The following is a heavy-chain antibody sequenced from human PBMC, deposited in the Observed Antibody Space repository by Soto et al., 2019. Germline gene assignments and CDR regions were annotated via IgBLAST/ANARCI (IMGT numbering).Heavy chain of an antibody. Sequence: EVQLLESGGDLVQRGGSLRLSCAASGFTFSGYGMSWVRQAPGKGLEWVSSITSRASNTYYVDSVKGRFTISRDKSKNTLYLQMDSLTVEDTAVYYCAKEQGRVAAALDYWGQGTLGTVSS. CDR1: GFTFSGYG. J-gene: IGHJ4*02. D-gene: IGHD6-13*01. V-gene: IGHV3-23*01. CDR3: AKEQGRVAAALDY. CDR2: ITSRASNT.